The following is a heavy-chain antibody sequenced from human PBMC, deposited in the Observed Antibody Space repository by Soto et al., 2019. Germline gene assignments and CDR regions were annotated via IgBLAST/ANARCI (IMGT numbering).Heavy chain of an antibody. CDR1: GFTFSSYA. CDR2: ISGSGVST. V-gene: IGHV3-23*01. D-gene: IGHD6-13*01. CDR3: ATDPGGGSSWYYWYFDL. J-gene: IGHJ2*01. Sequence: EVQLLESGGGLVQPGGSLRLSCAASGFTFSSYALIWVRQPPGRGLEWVSAISGSGVSTYYADSVKGRFTISRDNSKNTLYLQLDSLRAEDTAVYYCATDPGGGSSWYYWYFDLWGRGTLVTVSS.